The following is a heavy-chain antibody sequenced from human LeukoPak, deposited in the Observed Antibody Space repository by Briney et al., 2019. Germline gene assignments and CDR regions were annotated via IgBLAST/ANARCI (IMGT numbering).Heavy chain of an antibody. Sequence: SETLSLTCAVYGGSFSGYYWSWIRQPPGKGLEWIGEINHSGSTNYNPSLKSRVTISVDTSKNQFSLKLSSVTAADTAVYYCARTAKAVANAFDIWGQGQWTPSLQ. CDR2: INHSGST. CDR3: ARTAKAVANAFDI. V-gene: IGHV4-34*01. D-gene: IGHD6-19*01. J-gene: IGHJ3*02. CDR1: GGSFSGYY.